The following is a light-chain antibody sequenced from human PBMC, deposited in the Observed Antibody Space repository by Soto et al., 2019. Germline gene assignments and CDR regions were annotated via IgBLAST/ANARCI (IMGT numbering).Light chain of an antibody. CDR2: GAS. CDR3: HQYGSSPWT. Sequence: EIVLTQSPGTLSLSPGERATLSCRASQTVSSARLAWFQQKPGQAPRLLIYGASSRAPGIPDRFSGSGSETDFTLTITRLESEEFAVYSCHQYGSSPWTVGQGTKVDIK. J-gene: IGKJ1*01. CDR1: QTVSSAR. V-gene: IGKV3-20*01.